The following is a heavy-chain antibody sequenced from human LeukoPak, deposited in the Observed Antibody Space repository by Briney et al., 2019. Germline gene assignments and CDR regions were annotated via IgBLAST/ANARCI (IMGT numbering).Heavy chain of an antibody. V-gene: IGHV3-30*04. Sequence: GGSLRLSCAASGFTFSSYAVHWVRQAPGKGLEWVAVISYDGRNKYYADSVKGRFTVSRDNSKNTLYLQMDSLRAEDKAVYYCARERGSGSYVYYYYAMDVWGQGTTVTVSS. J-gene: IGHJ6*02. CDR2: ISYDGRNK. D-gene: IGHD3-10*01. CDR3: ARERGSGSYVYYYYAMDV. CDR1: GFTFSSYA.